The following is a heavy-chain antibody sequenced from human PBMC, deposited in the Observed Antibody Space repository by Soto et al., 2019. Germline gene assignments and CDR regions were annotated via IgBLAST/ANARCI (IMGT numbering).Heavy chain of an antibody. Sequence: EVQLLESGGGLVQPGGSLRLSCAASGFTFSSYAMSWVRQAPGKGLEWVSAISGSGGSTYYADSVKGRFTISRDNSKNTLYLQMNSLRAEDTAVYYCAKDNGYSSGWYLGPNAFDICGQGTMVTVSS. D-gene: IGHD6-19*01. CDR1: GFTFSSYA. CDR2: ISGSGGST. V-gene: IGHV3-23*01. CDR3: AKDNGYSSGWYLGPNAFDI. J-gene: IGHJ3*02.